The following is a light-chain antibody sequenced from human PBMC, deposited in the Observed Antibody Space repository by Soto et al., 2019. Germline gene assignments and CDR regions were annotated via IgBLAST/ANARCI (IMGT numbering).Light chain of an antibody. CDR2: GAS. Sequence: VITQSPATLSVSPGERATLSCRASQSVSSSYLAWYQQKPGQAPRLLIYGASSRATGIPDRFSGSGSGTDFTLTISRLEPEDFAVYYCQQYGSSRWTFGQGTKVDIK. J-gene: IGKJ1*01. V-gene: IGKV3-20*01. CDR3: QQYGSSRWT. CDR1: QSVSSSY.